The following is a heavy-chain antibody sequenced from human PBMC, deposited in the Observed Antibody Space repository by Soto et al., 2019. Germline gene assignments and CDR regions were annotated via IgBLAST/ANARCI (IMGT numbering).Heavy chain of an antibody. D-gene: IGHD3-22*01. CDR3: AHLYDSSGYCAY. V-gene: IGHV2-5*02. CDR2: IYWDDDK. Sequence: QITLKESGPTLVKPTQTLTLTCTFSGFSLSTSGVGVGWIRQPPGKALEWLALIYWDDDKRYSPSLKSRLTSTKDTSKNQVVLTLTNMDPVDTATSYCAHLYDSSGYCAYWGQGTLVTVSS. J-gene: IGHJ4*02. CDR1: GFSLSTSGVG.